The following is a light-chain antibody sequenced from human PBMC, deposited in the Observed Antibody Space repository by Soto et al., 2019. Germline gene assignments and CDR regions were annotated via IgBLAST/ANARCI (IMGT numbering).Light chain of an antibody. V-gene: IGKV1-5*03. J-gene: IGKJ4*01. CDR2: KAS. CDR1: QSISVW. CDR3: QQSYTTPLT. Sequence: DIQMTQSASTLSVSLGDRVTITCGASQSISVWLAWYQQKAGKAPNLLIYKASRLESGVPSRFSGSGYGSDFNLTIRSLQTEDFATYYCQQSYTTPLTFGGGTKVDIK.